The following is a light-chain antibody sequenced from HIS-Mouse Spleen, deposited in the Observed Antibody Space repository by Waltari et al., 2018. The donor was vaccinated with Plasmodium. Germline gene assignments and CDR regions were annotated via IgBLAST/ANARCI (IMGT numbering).Light chain of an antibody. V-gene: IGLV3-19*01. CDR1: RLRRYY. CDR3: NSRDSSGNHLV. Sequence: SSELTQDPAVSVALGQTVRITCQADRLRRYYASWYQKKPGQAPVLVIYGKNNRPSGIPDRFSGSSSGNTASLTITGAQAEDEADYYCNSRDSSGNHLVFGGGTKLTVL. J-gene: IGLJ2*01. CDR2: GKN.